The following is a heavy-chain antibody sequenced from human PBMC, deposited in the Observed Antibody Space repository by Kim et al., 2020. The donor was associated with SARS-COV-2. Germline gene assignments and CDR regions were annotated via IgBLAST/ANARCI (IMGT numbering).Heavy chain of an antibody. J-gene: IGHJ4*02. Sequence: TSYAQKFQGRVTMTRDTSTSTVYMELSSLRSEDTAVYYCARVDSSSESDYWGQGTLVTVSS. CDR2: T. CDR3: ARVDSSSESDY. D-gene: IGHD6-13*01. V-gene: IGHV1-46*01.